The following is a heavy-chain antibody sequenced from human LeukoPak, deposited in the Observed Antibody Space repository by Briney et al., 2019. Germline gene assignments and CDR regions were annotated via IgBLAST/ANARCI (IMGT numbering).Heavy chain of an antibody. Sequence: GGSLRLSCAASGFTFSSYSMNWVRQAPGKGLEWVSSISSSSSYIYYADSVKGRFTISRDNAKNSLYLQMNSLRAEDTAVYYCARDEGASGWYVVDYWGQGTLVTVSS. CDR2: ISSSSSYI. J-gene: IGHJ4*02. CDR3: ARDEGASGWYVVDY. V-gene: IGHV3-21*01. D-gene: IGHD6-19*01. CDR1: GFTFSSYS.